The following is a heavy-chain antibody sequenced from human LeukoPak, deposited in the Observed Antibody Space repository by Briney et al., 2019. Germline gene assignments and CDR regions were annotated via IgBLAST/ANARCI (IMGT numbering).Heavy chain of an antibody. D-gene: IGHD6-19*01. CDR3: VKIPRYSSGWSNFDC. V-gene: IGHV3-64D*06. CDR2: ISSNGGST. Sequence: PGGSLRLSCSASGFTFSNYAMHWVRQAPGKGLEYVSAISSNGGSTYYADSVKGRFTISRDNSKNTLYLQMSSLRADDTAVYYCVKIPRYSSGWSNFDCWGQGTLVTVPS. CDR1: GFTFSNYA. J-gene: IGHJ4*02.